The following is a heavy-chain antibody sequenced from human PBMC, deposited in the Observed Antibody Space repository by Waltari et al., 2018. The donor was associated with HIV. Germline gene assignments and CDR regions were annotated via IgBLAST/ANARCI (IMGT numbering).Heavy chain of an antibody. CDR3: ASGYFDWLPGY. J-gene: IGHJ4*02. D-gene: IGHD3-9*01. CDR1: GGSFSGYY. V-gene: IGHV4-34*01. CDR2: ITHSGST. Sequence: QVQLQQWGAGLLKPSETLSLTCAVYGGSFSGYYWSWIRQPPWKGLGWIGEITHSGSTNYNPSLKSRVTISVDTSKNQFSLKLSSVTAADTAVYYCASGYFDWLPGYWGQGTLVTVSS.